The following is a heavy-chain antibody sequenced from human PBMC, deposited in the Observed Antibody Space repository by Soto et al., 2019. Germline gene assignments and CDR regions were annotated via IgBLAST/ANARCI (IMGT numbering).Heavy chain of an antibody. CDR3: ARGCVWCSSYFDL. CDR1: GGTFSSYA. CDR2: IIPVYGEA. D-gene: IGHD3-16*01. J-gene: IGHJ2*01. Sequence: QVQLVQPGAEVKKPGSSVKVSCKASGGTFSSYAISWVRQAPGQGLEWMGGIIPVYGEANSAQKFQGRVTITAYKSTTTAYMDLSSLQSEDTAVYYCARGCVWCSSYFDLWGRCTLVTVSS. V-gene: IGHV1-69*06.